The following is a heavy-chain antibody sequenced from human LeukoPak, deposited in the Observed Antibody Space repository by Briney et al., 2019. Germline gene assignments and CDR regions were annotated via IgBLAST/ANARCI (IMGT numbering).Heavy chain of an antibody. CDR1: GFTLSSYS. CDR2: ISSSSSYI. J-gene: IGHJ4*02. V-gene: IGHV3-21*01. Sequence: GGSLRLSCAASGFTLSSYSMNWVRQAPGKGLEWVSSISSSSSYIYYADAVKGRFTISRDNAKNSLYLQMNSLRAEDTAVYYCARLAAAGYFDYWGQGTLVTVSS. D-gene: IGHD6-13*01. CDR3: ARLAAAGYFDY.